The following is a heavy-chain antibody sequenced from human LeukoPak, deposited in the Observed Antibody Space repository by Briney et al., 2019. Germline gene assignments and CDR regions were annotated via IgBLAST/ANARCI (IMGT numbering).Heavy chain of an antibody. Sequence: AGGSLRLSCAASGFTFSSYGMHWVRQAPGKGLEWVAFIRYDGSNKYYADSVKGRFTISRDNSKNTLYLQMNSLRAEDTAVYYCAKVEGYDYVWGSYRPNYFDYWGQGTLVTVSS. D-gene: IGHD3-16*02. CDR2: IRYDGSNK. CDR3: AKVEGYDYVWGSYRPNYFDY. J-gene: IGHJ4*02. CDR1: GFTFSSYG. V-gene: IGHV3-30*02.